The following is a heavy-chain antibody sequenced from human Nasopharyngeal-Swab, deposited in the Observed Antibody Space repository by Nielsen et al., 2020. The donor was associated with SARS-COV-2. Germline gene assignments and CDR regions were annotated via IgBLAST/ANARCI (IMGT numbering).Heavy chain of an antibody. CDR3: ARGVNCQWLTRCYYFDY. D-gene: IGHD6-19*01. Sequence: ASVKVSCKASGYTFTSYYINWVRQATGQGLEWMGWMNPNSGNTGYAQKFQGRVTMTRNTSISTAYMELSSLRSEDTAVYYCARGVNCQWLTRCYYFDYWGQGTLVTVSS. CDR1: GYTFTSYY. CDR2: MNPNSGNT. J-gene: IGHJ4*02. V-gene: IGHV1-8*01.